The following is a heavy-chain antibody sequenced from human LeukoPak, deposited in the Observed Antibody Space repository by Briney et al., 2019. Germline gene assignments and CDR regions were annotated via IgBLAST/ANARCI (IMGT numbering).Heavy chain of an antibody. V-gene: IGHV3-30-3*02. Sequence: GGSLRLSCAASGFTFSSYAMHWVRQAPGKRLEWVAVISDDGSNEHYADSVKGRFTVSRDNSKNTLYLQMNSLRPEDTAVYYCAKNDPDSSEDWGQGTLVTVSS. CDR2: ISDDGSNE. J-gene: IGHJ4*02. D-gene: IGHD3-22*01. CDR1: GFTFSSYA. CDR3: AKNDPDSSED.